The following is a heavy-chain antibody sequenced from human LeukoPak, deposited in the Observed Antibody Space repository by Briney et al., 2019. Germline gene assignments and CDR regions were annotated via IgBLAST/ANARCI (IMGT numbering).Heavy chain of an antibody. CDR3: ARGGPLGVVTHHFDF. J-gene: IGHJ4*02. CDR1: GYTFTSYG. V-gene: IGHV1-69*04. CDR2: IIPVLNIA. D-gene: IGHD3-3*01. Sequence: SVKVSCKASGYTFTSYGISWVRQAPGQGLEWMGRIIPVLNIANYAQKFQGRVTITADKSTSTAYMELSSLRSEDTAVYYCARGGPLGVVTHHFDFWGQGTLVTVSS.